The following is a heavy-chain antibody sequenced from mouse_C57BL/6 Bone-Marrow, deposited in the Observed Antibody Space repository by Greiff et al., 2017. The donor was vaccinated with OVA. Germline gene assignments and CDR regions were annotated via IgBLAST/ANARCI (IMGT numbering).Heavy chain of an antibody. CDR1: GYAFSSSW. CDR3: AGGTTVVDY. CDR2: IYPGDGDT. Sequence: VQLQESGPELVKPGASVKISCKASGYAFSSSWMNWVKQRPGKGLEWIGRIYPGDGDTNYNGTFKGKATLTANKSSSTAYMQLSSLTSEDSAVYFCAGGTTVVDYWGQGTTLTVSS. D-gene: IGHD1-1*01. J-gene: IGHJ2*01. V-gene: IGHV1-82*01.